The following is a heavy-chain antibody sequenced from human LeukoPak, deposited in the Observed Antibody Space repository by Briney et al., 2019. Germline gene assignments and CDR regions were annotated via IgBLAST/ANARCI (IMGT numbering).Heavy chain of an antibody. V-gene: IGHV4-38-2*02. CDR2: IYHSGST. Sequence: SETLSLTCTVSGYSISSGYYWGWIRQPPGKGLEWIGSIYHSGSTYYNPSLKSRVTISVDTSKNQFSLKLSSVTAADTAVYYCARDFSLIAARLWGQGTLVTVSS. CDR1: GYSISSGYY. D-gene: IGHD6-6*01. J-gene: IGHJ4*02. CDR3: ARDFSLIAARL.